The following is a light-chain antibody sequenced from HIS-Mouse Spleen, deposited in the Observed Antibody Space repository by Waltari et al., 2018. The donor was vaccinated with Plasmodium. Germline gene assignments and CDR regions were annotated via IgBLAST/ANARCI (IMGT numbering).Light chain of an antibody. CDR1: SSDVGVYNY. Sequence: QSALTHPPSASGSPGQSVTTSCTGTSSDVGVYNYASWYEHHPAKAPKHIIYKISKRPSGVPDRFSGSKSGNAASLTVSGLQAEDEADYYCSSYAGSNNLVFGGGTKLTVL. CDR3: SSYAGSNNLV. J-gene: IGLJ2*01. CDR2: KIS. V-gene: IGLV2-8*01.